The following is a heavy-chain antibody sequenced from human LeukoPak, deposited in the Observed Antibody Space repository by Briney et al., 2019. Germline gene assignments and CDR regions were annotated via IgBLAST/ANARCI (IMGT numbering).Heavy chain of an antibody. CDR3: AGSSYYYDSSGYYPLRF. Sequence: PGGSLRLSCAASGFTFSSYSMTWVRQAPGKGLEWVSSISSSSSYIYYADSVKGRFTISRDNAKNSLYLQMNSLRAEDTAVYYCAGSSYYYDSSGYYPLRFWGQGTLVTVSS. V-gene: IGHV3-21*01. CDR2: ISSSSSYI. CDR1: GFTFSSYS. J-gene: IGHJ4*02. D-gene: IGHD3-22*01.